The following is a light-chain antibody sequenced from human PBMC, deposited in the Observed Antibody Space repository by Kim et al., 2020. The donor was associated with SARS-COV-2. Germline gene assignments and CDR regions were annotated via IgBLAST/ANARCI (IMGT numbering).Light chain of an antibody. J-gene: IGKJ5*01. Sequence: PPGERATLSCRASQTLSSSYLAWYQQIPGQAPRLLIYGASSSATAVPARFSGSGSGTDFTLTISRLEPEDFAVYFCQQYGSSPTTFGQGTRLEIK. CDR3: QQYGSSPTT. CDR1: QTLSSSY. CDR2: GAS. V-gene: IGKV3-20*01.